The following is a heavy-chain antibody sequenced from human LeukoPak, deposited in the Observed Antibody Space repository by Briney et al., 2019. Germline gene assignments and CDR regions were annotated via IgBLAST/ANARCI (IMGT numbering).Heavy chain of an antibody. Sequence: ASVKVSCKASGYTFTSYGISWVRQAPGQGLEWMGWISAYNGNTNYAQKLQGRVTMTTDTSTSTAYMELRSLRSDDTAVYYCARAGVNIVATSSSDYWGQGTLVTVSS. D-gene: IGHD5-12*01. CDR2: ISAYNGNT. J-gene: IGHJ4*02. V-gene: IGHV1-18*01. CDR1: GYTFTSYG. CDR3: ARAGVNIVATSSSDY.